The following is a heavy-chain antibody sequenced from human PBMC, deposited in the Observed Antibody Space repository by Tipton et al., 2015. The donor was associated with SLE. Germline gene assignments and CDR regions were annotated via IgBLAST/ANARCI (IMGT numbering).Heavy chain of an antibody. CDR2: TSESGAGT. CDR1: GFTFWSHD. J-gene: IGHJ4*02. V-gene: IGHV3-23*01. Sequence: GSLRLSCATSGFTFWSHDVGWVRQAPGKGLEWVSVTSESGAGTHYINSVRGRFTISRDNSKNTLYLQMNRLRVEDTAVYYCAGGTGAYFDHWGQGTLVTVSS. CDR3: AGGTGAYFDH. D-gene: IGHD3-16*01.